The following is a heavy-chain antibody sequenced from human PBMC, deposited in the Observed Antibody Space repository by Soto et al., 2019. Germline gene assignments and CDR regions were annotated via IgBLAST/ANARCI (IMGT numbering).Heavy chain of an antibody. D-gene: IGHD4-17*01. CDR3: ARWGTVTTYGDS. J-gene: IGHJ4*02. Sequence: VQLLESGGGWVQPGGSLRLSCAASGFTFSSYAMSWVRQSPGKGLEWVSGISYCGGSTYYADSVKGRFTISRDNSKNTLYLQMNSLRAEDTALYYCARWGTVTTYGDSWGQGTLVTVSS. CDR1: GFTFSSYA. V-gene: IGHV3-23*01. CDR2: ISYCGGST.